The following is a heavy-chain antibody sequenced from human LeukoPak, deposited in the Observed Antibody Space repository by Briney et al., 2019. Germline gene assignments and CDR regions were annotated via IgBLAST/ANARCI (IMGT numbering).Heavy chain of an antibody. J-gene: IGHJ4*02. CDR1: GGTFSSYA. CDR3: ARGSPDY. Sequence: ASVKVSCKASGGTFSSYAISWVRQAPGQGLEWMGIINPSGGSTSYAQKFQGRVTMTRDTSTSTVYMELSSLRSEDTAVYYCARGSPDYWGQGTLVTVSS. V-gene: IGHV1-46*01. CDR2: INPSGGST.